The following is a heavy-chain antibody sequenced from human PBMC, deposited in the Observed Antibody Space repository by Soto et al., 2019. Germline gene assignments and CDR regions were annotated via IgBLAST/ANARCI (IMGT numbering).Heavy chain of an antibody. V-gene: IGHV3-23*01. Sequence: PGGSLRPSCAASGFTISSNAMSWVLQHPGKGLEWVSAISGSGSSTYYADSVKGRFTISRDNSKNKLYLQMNSLRVEDTDVYYCAKELAPIVVVKWDYWGQGTLVTVSS. J-gene: IGHJ4*02. CDR3: AKELAPIVVVKWDY. D-gene: IGHD3-22*01. CDR2: ISGSGSST. CDR1: GFTISSNA.